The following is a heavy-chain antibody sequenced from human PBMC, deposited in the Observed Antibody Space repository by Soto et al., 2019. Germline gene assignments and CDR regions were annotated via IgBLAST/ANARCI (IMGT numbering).Heavy chain of an antibody. V-gene: IGHV1-69*01. CDR1: GGTFSSYA. J-gene: IGHJ6*02. CDR3: ARDEIEYSSSTSVYYYGMDV. D-gene: IGHD6-6*01. Sequence: QVQLVQSGAEVKKPGSSVKVSCKASGGTFSSYAISWVRQAPGQGLEWMGGIIPIFGTANYAQKFQGRVTITAAESTSTAYMELSSLRAEDTAVYYCARDEIEYSSSTSVYYYGMDVWGQGTTVTVSS. CDR2: IIPIFGTA.